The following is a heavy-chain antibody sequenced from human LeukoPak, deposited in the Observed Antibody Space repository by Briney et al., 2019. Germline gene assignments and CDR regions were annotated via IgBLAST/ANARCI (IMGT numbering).Heavy chain of an antibody. CDR1: GYTLTELS. Sequence: ASVNVSCKVSGYTLTELSMHWVRQAPGKGLEWMGGFDPEDGETIYAQKFQGRVTMTEDTSTDTAYMELSSLRSEDTAVYYCATWGLYYDILTGDDAFDIWGQGTMVTVSS. D-gene: IGHD3-9*01. J-gene: IGHJ3*02. V-gene: IGHV1-24*01. CDR3: ATWGLYYDILTGDDAFDI. CDR2: FDPEDGET.